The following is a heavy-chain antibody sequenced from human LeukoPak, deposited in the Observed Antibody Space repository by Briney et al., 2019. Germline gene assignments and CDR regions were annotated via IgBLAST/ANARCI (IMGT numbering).Heavy chain of an antibody. CDR3: ARDCSSSSRYFDY. CDR1: GFTFSSYA. V-gene: IGHV3-30*04. Sequence: GGSLRLSCAASGFTFSSYAMHWVRQAPGKGLEWVAVISYDGSNKYYADSVKGRFTISRDNSKNTLYLQMNSLRAEDTAVYYCARDCSSSSRYFDYWGQGTLVTVSS. D-gene: IGHD6-6*01. J-gene: IGHJ4*02. CDR2: ISYDGSNK.